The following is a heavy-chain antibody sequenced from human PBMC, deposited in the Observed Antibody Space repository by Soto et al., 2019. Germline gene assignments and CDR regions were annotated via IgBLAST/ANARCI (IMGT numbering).Heavy chain of an antibody. CDR3: ASGGATTWYYGMDV. CDR2: IIPILGIA. J-gene: IGHJ6*02. D-gene: IGHD1-26*01. V-gene: IGHV1-69*02. Sequence: QVQLVQSGAEVKKPGSSVKVSCEASGGTFSSYTISWVRQAPGQGLEWMGRIIPILGIANYAQKFQGRVTITADKSTSTAYMELSSLRSEDTAVYYCASGGATTWYYGMDVWGQGTTVTVSS. CDR1: GGTFSSYT.